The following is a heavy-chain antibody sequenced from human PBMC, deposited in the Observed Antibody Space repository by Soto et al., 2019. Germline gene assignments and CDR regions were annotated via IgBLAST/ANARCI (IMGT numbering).Heavy chain of an antibody. Sequence: ASVKVSCKASDYTFTSYGINWARQAPGQGLEWMGWISPYNDNTQYAQRFQGRVTLTTDTSTNTAYMELRSLRSDDTAVYYCARGMWELPIDYWGQGTLVTVSS. CDR1: DYTFTSYG. D-gene: IGHD1-26*01. CDR2: ISPYNDNT. CDR3: ARGMWELPIDY. V-gene: IGHV1-18*01. J-gene: IGHJ4*02.